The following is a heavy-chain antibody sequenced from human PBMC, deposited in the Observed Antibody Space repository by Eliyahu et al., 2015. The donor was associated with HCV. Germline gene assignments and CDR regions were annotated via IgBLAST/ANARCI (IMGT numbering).Heavy chain of an antibody. CDR3: AKGDGPLNYYYYGMDV. CDR2: ISWDGGST. CDR1: GFTXXDYT. V-gene: IGHV3-43*01. Sequence: EVQLVESGGVXVQPGGSLRLSXAASGFTXXDYTMHXVRQAPGKGLGWVSLISWDGGSTYYADSVKGRFTISRDNSKNSLYLQMNSLRTEDTALYYCAKGDGPLNYYYYGMDVWGQGTTVTVSS. J-gene: IGHJ6*02.